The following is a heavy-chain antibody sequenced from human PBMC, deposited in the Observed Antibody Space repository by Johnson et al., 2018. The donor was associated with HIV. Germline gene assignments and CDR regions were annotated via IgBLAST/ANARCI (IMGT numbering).Heavy chain of an antibody. V-gene: IGHV3-13*01. D-gene: IGHD3-22*01. CDR1: GFTFSNYD. CDR2: IYRAGKT. CDR3: AREIGGRDDAFDI. Sequence: VQLVESGGGLLQPGGSLRLSCAASGFTFSNYDMHWVRQSTEKGLEWVSAIYRAGKTYYPDSMKGRFTISRENVKNSLYLQMNSLTVGDTGVYYCAREIGGRDDAFDIWGQGTMVTVSS. J-gene: IGHJ3*02.